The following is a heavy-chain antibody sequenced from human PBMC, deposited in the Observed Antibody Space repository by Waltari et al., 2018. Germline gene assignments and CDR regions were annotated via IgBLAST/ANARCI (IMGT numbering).Heavy chain of an antibody. Sequence: EVQLVESGGGLVQPGGSLRLSRAASGFTFSSYEMNWVRQAPGKGLEWVSYISSSGSTIYYADSVKGRFTISRDNAKNSLYLQMNSLRAEDTAGYYCARSYSSSWPRDDAFDIWGQGTMVTVSS. CDR3: ARSYSSSWPRDDAFDI. V-gene: IGHV3-48*03. CDR1: GFTFSSYE. CDR2: ISSSGSTI. J-gene: IGHJ3*02. D-gene: IGHD6-13*01.